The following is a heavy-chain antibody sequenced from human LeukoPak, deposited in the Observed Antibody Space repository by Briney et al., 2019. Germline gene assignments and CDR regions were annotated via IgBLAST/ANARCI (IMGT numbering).Heavy chain of an antibody. CDR1: GFTFSSYG. CDR2: ISYDGSNK. D-gene: IGHD6-6*01. Sequence: PGGSLRLSCAASGFTFSSYGMHWVRQAPGKGLEWVAVISYDGSNKYYADSVKGRFTISRDNSKNTLYLQMNSLRAEDTAVYYCARGPIEYSSSSWFDPWGQGTLVTVSS. CDR3: ARGPIEYSSSSWFDP. V-gene: IGHV3-30*03. J-gene: IGHJ5*02.